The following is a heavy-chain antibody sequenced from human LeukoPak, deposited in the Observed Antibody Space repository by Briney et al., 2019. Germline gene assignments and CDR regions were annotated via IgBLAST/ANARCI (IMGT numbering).Heavy chain of an antibody. Sequence: GGSLRLSCAASEFTFSKYAMNWVRQAPGKGLEWVSGINGSGVITFYLDSVKGRFTISRDNSKNTLYLQMNSLRAEDTAIYYCAKDSSQGGDYFDSWGQGTLVTVSS. CDR3: AKDSSQGGDYFDS. J-gene: IGHJ4*02. CDR1: EFTFSKYA. D-gene: IGHD3-16*01. CDR2: INGSGVIT. V-gene: IGHV3-23*01.